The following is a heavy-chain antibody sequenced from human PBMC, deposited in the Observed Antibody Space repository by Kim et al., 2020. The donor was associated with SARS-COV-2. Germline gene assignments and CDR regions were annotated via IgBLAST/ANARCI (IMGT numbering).Heavy chain of an antibody. CDR3: ARDLDMFRGVIISDAFDI. CDR2: INAGDGDT. J-gene: IGHJ3*02. Sequence: ASVKVSCKASGYTFTTYAMNWVRQAPGQRLEWMGRINAGDGDTKYSQKFQDRVTITRDTSASTAYMELSSLRSEDTAVYYCARDLDMFRGVIISDAFDIWGQGTMVIVSS. V-gene: IGHV1-3*01. D-gene: IGHD3-10*01. CDR1: GYTFTTYA.